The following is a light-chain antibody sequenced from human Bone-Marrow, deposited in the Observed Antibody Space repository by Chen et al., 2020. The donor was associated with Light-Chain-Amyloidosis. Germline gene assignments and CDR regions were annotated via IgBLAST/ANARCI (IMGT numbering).Light chain of an antibody. CDR3: QKYDNVPAT. CDR1: QDIRNS. CDR2: GAS. Sequence: DIQMTQSPSSLSASVGDRVTITCRASQDIRNSLALYQQKPGRVTNLLIYGASTLQSGVPSRFSGSGSGTYFTLTITSLQAEDAANYYCQKYDNVPATFGQGTKVELK. V-gene: IGKV1-27*01. J-gene: IGKJ1*01.